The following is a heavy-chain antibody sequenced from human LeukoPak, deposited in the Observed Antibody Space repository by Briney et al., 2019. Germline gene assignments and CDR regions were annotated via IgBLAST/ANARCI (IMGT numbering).Heavy chain of an antibody. CDR2: ISSSGSTI. CDR3: ATYSYGSFDY. D-gene: IGHD5-18*01. Sequence: GGSLRLSCAASGFTFSSYSMNWVRQAPGKGLEWVSYISSSGSTIYYADSVKGRFTISRDNAKNSLYLQMNSLRAEDTAVYYCATYSYGSFDYWGQGTLVTVSS. J-gene: IGHJ4*02. CDR1: GFTFSSYS. V-gene: IGHV3-48*04.